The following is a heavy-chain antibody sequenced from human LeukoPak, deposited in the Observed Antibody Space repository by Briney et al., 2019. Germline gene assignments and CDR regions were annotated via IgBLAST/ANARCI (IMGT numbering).Heavy chain of an antibody. CDR2: IHYSGGT. CDR1: GDSISTSTYY. CDR3: ARVSWQQLDGVWFDP. Sequence: PSETLSLICTVSGDSISTSTYYWGWIRQPPGKGLEWIGSIHYSGGTYYNPSLKSRVTISVDTSKNQFSLKLSSVIAADTAVYYCARVSWQQLDGVWFDPWGQGTLVTVSS. V-gene: IGHV4-39*07. D-gene: IGHD6-13*01. J-gene: IGHJ5*02.